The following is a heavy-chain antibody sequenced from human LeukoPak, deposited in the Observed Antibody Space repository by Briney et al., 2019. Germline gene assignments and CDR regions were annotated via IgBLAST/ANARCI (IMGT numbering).Heavy chain of an antibody. Sequence: GGSLRLSCATSGFTFSNAWMNWVRQAPGKGLEWVSAISGSGGSTYYADSVKGRFTISRDNSKNTLYLQMNSLRAEDTAVYYCAKGAPSGSYYVFAYWGQGTLVTVSS. D-gene: IGHD3-10*01. J-gene: IGHJ4*02. CDR3: AKGAPSGSYYVFAY. V-gene: IGHV3-23*01. CDR1: GFTFSNAW. CDR2: ISGSGGST.